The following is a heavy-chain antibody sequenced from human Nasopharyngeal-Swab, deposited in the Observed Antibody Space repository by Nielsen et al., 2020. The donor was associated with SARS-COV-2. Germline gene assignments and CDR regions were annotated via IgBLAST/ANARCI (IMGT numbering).Heavy chain of an antibody. D-gene: IGHD2-21*01. V-gene: IGHV3-64*01. CDR3: ARERCGGDCYSDY. CDR1: GFTFSGYA. J-gene: IGHJ4*02. CDR2: ISSDGRST. Sequence: GESLKISCAASGFTFSGYAMYWVRQAPGKGLEYVSLISSDGRSTYYANSMKGKFTVSRDNSKNTLYLQMGSLRAEDMAAYYCARERCGGDCYSDYWGQGTLVTVSS.